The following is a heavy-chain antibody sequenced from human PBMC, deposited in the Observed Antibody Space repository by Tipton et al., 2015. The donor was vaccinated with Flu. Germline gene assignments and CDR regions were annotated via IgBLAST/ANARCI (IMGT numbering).Heavy chain of an antibody. V-gene: IGHV4-59*01. CDR2: ISYSGST. CDR3: AGYRPGAPPL. J-gene: IGHJ4*02. D-gene: IGHD3-16*02. Sequence: TLSLTCSVSGGSISSYYWSWIRQSPGKGLEWIGYISYSGSTNYNPSLKSRVTISVDTSKNQFSLKLSSVTAADTAVYYCAGYRPGAPPLWGQGTLVTVSS. CDR1: GGSISSYY.